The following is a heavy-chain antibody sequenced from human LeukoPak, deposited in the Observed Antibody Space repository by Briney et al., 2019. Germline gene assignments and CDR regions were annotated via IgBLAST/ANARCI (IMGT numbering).Heavy chain of an antibody. CDR1: GFTVSTND. D-gene: IGHD3-22*01. CDR2: IYGGSST. CDR3: ASYYDTSGHYVDY. J-gene: IGHJ4*02. V-gene: IGHV3-66*01. Sequence: QAGGSLRLSCAASGFTVSTNDMTWVRQAPGRGLSGASAIYGGSSTHYADSVKGRFIISRDNSKNTLYLQMNTLRAEDTAVYYCASYYDTSGHYVDYWGQGTLVTVSS.